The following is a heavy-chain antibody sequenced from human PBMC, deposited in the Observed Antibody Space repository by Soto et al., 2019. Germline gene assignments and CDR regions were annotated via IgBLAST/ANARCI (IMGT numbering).Heavy chain of an antibody. CDR1: GGTFSSYA. J-gene: IGHJ6*02. CDR3: ARADEDSLYYYYYYGMDV. Sequence: SVKVSCKASGGTFSSYAISWVRQAPGQGLEWMGGIIPIFGTANYAQKFQGRVTITADKSTSTAYMELSSLRSEGTAVYYCARADEDSLYYYYYYGMDVWGQGTTVTVSS. D-gene: IGHD2-15*01. V-gene: IGHV1-69*06. CDR2: IIPIFGTA.